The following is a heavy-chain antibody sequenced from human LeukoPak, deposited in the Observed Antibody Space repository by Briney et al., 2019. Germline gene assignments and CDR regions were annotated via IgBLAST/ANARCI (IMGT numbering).Heavy chain of an antibody. CDR3: AREEASAGDY. CDR2: IYYTGST. J-gene: IGHJ4*02. D-gene: IGHD6-13*01. Sequence: SETLSLTCTVSGGSITSSSYYWGWIRQPPGKGLEWIASIYYTGSTFYNPSLQSRVTISVDTSKNQFSLNLRSVTATDTAVYYCAREEASAGDYWGQGTLVTVSS. V-gene: IGHV4-39*01. CDR1: GGSITSSSYY.